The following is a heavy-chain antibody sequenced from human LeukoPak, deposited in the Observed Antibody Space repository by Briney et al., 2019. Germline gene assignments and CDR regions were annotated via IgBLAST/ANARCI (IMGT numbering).Heavy chain of an antibody. Sequence: GGSLRLSCAASGFTFVDYGMHWVRQAPGKALEWVSLIKADGSTTYYADSVKGRFTISRDNGKNSLYLQMNSLRTEDTALYYCAKDRPVVSYWGQGTLVTVSS. CDR2: IKADGSTT. CDR3: AKDRPVVSY. J-gene: IGHJ4*02. D-gene: IGHD4-23*01. V-gene: IGHV3-43*02. CDR1: GFTFVDYG.